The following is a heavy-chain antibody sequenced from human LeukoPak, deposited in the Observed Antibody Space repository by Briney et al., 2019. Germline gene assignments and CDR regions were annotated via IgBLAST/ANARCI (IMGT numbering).Heavy chain of an antibody. CDR2: IYYSGST. V-gene: IGHV4-59*01. CDR3: ARGGRIAAVDY. Sequence: SETLSLTCSVSGGSISSYYWSWIRQPPGKGLEWLGYIYYSGSTTYNPSLKSRVTISVDTSKNQFSLKLSSVTSADTAFYYCARGGRIAAVDYWGQGTLVTVSS. D-gene: IGHD6-13*01. CDR1: GGSISSYY. J-gene: IGHJ4*02.